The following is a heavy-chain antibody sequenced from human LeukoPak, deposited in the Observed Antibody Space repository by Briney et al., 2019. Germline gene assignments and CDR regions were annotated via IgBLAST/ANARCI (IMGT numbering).Heavy chain of an antibody. CDR1: GGSISSYY. J-gene: IGHJ5*02. D-gene: IGHD6-19*01. V-gene: IGHV4-59*01. Sequence: SETLSLTCTVSGGSISSYYWSWIRKPPGKGLEWCGYIYYGGSINDNPSLKSRVTISGDTSKNQFSLKLSSVTAADTAVYYCARVSSGWYDQAYNWFDPWGQGTLVTVSS. CDR3: ARVSSGWYDQAYNWFDP. CDR2: IYYGGSI.